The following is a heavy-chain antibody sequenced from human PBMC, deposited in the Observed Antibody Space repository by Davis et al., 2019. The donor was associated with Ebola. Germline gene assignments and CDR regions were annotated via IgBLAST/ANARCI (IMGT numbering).Heavy chain of an antibody. Sequence: PGGSLRLSCAASGFTFSSYAMHWVRQAPGKGLEWVAVISYDGSNKYYADSVKGRFTISRDNSKNTLYLQMNSLRAEDTAVYYCARDGPNSYGPHLDYWGQGTLVTVSS. J-gene: IGHJ4*02. CDR3: ARDGPNSYGPHLDY. CDR1: GFTFSSYA. V-gene: IGHV3-30*04. D-gene: IGHD5-18*01. CDR2: ISYDGSNK.